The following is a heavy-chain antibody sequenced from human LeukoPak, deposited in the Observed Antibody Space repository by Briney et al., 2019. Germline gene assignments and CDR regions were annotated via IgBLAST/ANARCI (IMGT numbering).Heavy chain of an antibody. J-gene: IGHJ6*03. CDR3: ARARERLNYYYYYMDV. Sequence: ASVKVSCKASGYTFTGYYMHWVRQAPGQGLEWMGWINPNSGGTNYAQKFQGRVTMTRDTSISTAYMELRRLRSDDTAVYYCARARERLNYYYYYMDVWGKGTTVTVSS. CDR2: INPNSGGT. D-gene: IGHD1-1*01. CDR1: GYTFTGYY. V-gene: IGHV1-2*02.